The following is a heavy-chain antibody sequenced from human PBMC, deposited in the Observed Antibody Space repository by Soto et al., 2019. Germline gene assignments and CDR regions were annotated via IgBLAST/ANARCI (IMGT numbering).Heavy chain of an antibody. CDR2: INPSGGST. J-gene: IGHJ6*02. CDR3: ARVPFPYGDYHRYTYYYGMDV. CDR1: GYTFTSYY. D-gene: IGHD4-17*01. V-gene: IGHV1-46*01. Sequence: QVQLVQSGAEVKKPGASVKVSCKASGYTFTSYYMHWVRQAPGQGLEWMGIINPSGGSTSYAQKFQGRVTMTRDTSTSTGYMELSSLRSEDTAVYYCARVPFPYGDYHRYTYYYGMDVWGQGTTVTVSS.